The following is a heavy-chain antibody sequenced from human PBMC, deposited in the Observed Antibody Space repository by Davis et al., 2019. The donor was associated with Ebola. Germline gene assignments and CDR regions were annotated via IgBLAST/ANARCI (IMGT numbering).Heavy chain of an antibody. CDR2: ISYDGSNK. Sequence: PGGSLRLSCAASGFTFSSYAMHWVRQAPGKGLEWVAVISYDGSNKYYADSVKGRFTISRDNSKNTLYLQMNSLRAEDTAVYYCARDYIVVVVAATHYWGQGTLVTVSS. D-gene: IGHD2-15*01. J-gene: IGHJ4*02. CDR1: GFTFSSYA. V-gene: IGHV3-30-3*01. CDR3: ARDYIVVVVAATHY.